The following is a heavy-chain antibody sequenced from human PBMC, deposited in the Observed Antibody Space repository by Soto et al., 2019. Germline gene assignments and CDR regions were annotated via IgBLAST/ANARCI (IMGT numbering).Heavy chain of an antibody. CDR3: ARGYGSGSYFPFDN. CDR1: GGSVSSATYS. J-gene: IGHJ4*02. V-gene: IGHV4-30-2*06. CDR2: IYHSGTT. D-gene: IGHD3-10*01. Sequence: QLQLQESGSGLVKPSQTLSLTCAVSGGSVSSATYSWSWIRQSPEKGLEWIGYIYHSGTTYYNPSLKSRATISLDKSKNQISLHLSSVTAADTAVYYCARGYGSGSYFPFDNWGQGTLVRVS.